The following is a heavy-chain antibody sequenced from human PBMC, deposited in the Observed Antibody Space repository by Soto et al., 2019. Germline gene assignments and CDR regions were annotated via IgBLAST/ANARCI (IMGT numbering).Heavy chain of an antibody. J-gene: IGHJ4*02. CDR2: ISGSGGTT. CDR3: AKFFVETGGSSGWPWTFHY. D-gene: IGHD6-25*01. V-gene: IGHV3-23*01. Sequence: EVQLLESGGGLVQPGRSLRLSCAASGFTFSSYAMSWVRQAPGKGLEWVSAISGSGGTTYYAASVKGRFTISRDYSNNTLFLQMNSLRAEDTAVYYCAKFFVETGGSSGWPWTFHYWGQGTLVTVSS. CDR1: GFTFSSYA.